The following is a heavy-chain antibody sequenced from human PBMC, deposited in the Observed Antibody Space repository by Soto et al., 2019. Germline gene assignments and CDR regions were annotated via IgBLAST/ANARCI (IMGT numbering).Heavy chain of an antibody. J-gene: IGHJ4*02. CDR1: GFTFGNAL. D-gene: IGHD3-3*01. CDR3: TTTPTIFGVSN. V-gene: IGHV3-15*01. Sequence: EVQLVESGGGFVKPGGSLSLSCAASGFTFGNALMSWVRQAPGKGLEWVGRLKSKPDGGTADYAAPVKGRFSISSDDSKNTLYLQMDSLTTEDTAVYYCTTTPTIFGVSNWGQGALVTVS. CDR2: LKSKPDGGTA.